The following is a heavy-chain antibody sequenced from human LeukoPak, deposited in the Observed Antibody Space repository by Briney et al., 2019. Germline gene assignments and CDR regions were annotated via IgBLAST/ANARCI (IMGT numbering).Heavy chain of an antibody. CDR3: ARPRRGSYYYDSSGYATWYY. CDR2: INHSGGT. Sequence: SETLSLTCAVYGGSFSGFYWSWIRQPPGKGLEWIGDINHSGGTNYIPSLRSRVTISVDTSKNQFSLKLTSVTAADTAVYYCARPRRGSYYYDSSGYATWYYWGQGTLVTVSS. D-gene: IGHD3-22*01. J-gene: IGHJ4*02. V-gene: IGHV4-34*01. CDR1: GGSFSGFY.